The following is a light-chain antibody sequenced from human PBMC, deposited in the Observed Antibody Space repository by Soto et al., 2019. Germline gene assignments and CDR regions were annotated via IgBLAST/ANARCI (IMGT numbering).Light chain of an antibody. CDR1: QDIAHF. CDR2: GAS. Sequence: DIQLTQSPSSLSASVVDRVTFTCLASQDIAHFLAWYQQRPGEVPRLLIYGASTLQSGVPSRFSGSGFGTDFTLTITSLQPEDFATYYCQQSYGTPITFGQGTRLEIK. V-gene: IGKV1-27*01. J-gene: IGKJ5*01. CDR3: QQSYGTPIT.